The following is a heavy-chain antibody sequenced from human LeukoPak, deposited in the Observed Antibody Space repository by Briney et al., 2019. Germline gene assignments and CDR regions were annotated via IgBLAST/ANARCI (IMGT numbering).Heavy chain of an antibody. V-gene: IGHV4-39*01. J-gene: IGHJ4*02. CDR1: GGSIGSSGYF. CDR3: ASLGGGYNGDY. Sequence: KPSETLSLTCTVSGGSIGSSGYFWGWIRQPPGKGLEWIGSIYYSGSTYYNSSLKSRVTISIDTSKNQFSLKLSSVTAADTAVYFCASLGGGYNGDYWGQGTLVTASS. D-gene: IGHD5-24*01. CDR2: IYYSGST.